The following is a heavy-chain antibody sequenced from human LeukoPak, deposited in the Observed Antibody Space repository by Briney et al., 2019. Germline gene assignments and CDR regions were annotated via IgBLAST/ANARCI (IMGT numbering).Heavy chain of an antibody. Sequence: GGSLRLSCAASGFNFANHAMSWVRQTPGKGLEWVSAISGGGDITYYADSVTGRFTIPRDNSKDTLFLQMHSLRPGDTAVYYCVREDTPATANYWGQGTLVTISS. CDR1: GFNFANHA. V-gene: IGHV3-23*01. J-gene: IGHJ4*02. D-gene: IGHD2-21*02. CDR2: ISGGGDIT. CDR3: VREDTPATANY.